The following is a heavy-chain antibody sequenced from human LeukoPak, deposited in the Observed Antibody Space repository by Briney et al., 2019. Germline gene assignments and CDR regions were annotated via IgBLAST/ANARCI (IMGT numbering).Heavy chain of an antibody. Sequence: GGSLRLSCAASGFNFANHAMSWVRQTPGKGLEWVSAISGGGDITYYADSVTGRFTIPRDNSKDTLFLQMHSLRPGDTAVYYCVREDTPATANYWGQGTLVTISS. CDR1: GFNFANHA. V-gene: IGHV3-23*01. J-gene: IGHJ4*02. D-gene: IGHD2-21*02. CDR2: ISGGGDIT. CDR3: VREDTPATANY.